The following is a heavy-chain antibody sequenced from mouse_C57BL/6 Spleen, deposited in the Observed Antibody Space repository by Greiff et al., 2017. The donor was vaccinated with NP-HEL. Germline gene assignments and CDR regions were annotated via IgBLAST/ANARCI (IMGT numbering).Heavy chain of an antibody. CDR1: GYTFTSYW. V-gene: IGHV1-52*01. CDR2: IDPSDSET. Sequence: QVQLQQPGAELVRPGSSVKLSCKASGYTFTSYWMHWVKQRPIQGLEWIGNIDPSDSETHYNQKFKDKATLTVDKSSSTSYMQLSSLTSEDSAVYYCARIGGNYGFAYWGQGTLVTVSA. J-gene: IGHJ3*01. D-gene: IGHD2-1*01. CDR3: ARIGGNYGFAY.